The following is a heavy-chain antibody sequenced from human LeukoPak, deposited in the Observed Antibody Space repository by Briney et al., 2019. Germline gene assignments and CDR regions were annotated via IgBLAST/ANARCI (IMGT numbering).Heavy chain of an antibody. J-gene: IGHJ4*02. Sequence: PGASVKVSCKASGYTFTTYGFSWVRQAPGQGLEWMGWISTDNGDTRYAQNLQGRVTMTTDTSTSTAHMELRSLRSEDTAVYYCARTRGGDYVLDYWGQGTLVTVSS. V-gene: IGHV1-18*01. CDR2: ISTDNGDT. D-gene: IGHD4-17*01. CDR3: ARTRGGDYVLDY. CDR1: GYTFTTYG.